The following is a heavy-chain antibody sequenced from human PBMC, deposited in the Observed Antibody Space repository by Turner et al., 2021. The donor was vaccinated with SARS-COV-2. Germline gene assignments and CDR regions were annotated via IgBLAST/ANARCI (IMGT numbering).Heavy chain of an antibody. V-gene: IGHV4-39*01. CDR3: ATEMTTVTLYYYCGMDV. J-gene: IGHJ6*02. D-gene: IGHD4-4*01. CDR1: GGSISSSSYY. CDR2: MYYSGST. Sequence: QLQLQESGPGLVKLSETLSLTCTVYGGSISSSSYYWGWIRQPPGKGLEWIGSMYYSGSTYYNPALKKRFTISVDTSNNQFTLKLSTVTAADTAVYYCATEMTTVTLYYYCGMDVWGQGTTVTVSS.